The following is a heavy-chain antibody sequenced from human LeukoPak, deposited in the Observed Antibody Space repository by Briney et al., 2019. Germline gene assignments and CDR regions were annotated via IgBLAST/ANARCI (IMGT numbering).Heavy chain of an antibody. CDR2: ISGSGGST. CDR1: GFTFSSYG. Sequence: GGSLRLSCAASGFTFSSYGMSWVRQAPGKGLEWVSAISGSGGSTYYADSVKGRFTISRDNAKNSLYLQMSSLRAEDTAVYYCARDGYDSSGYYFDYWGQGTLVTVSS. J-gene: IGHJ4*02. CDR3: ARDGYDSSGYYFDY. D-gene: IGHD3-22*01. V-gene: IGHV3-23*01.